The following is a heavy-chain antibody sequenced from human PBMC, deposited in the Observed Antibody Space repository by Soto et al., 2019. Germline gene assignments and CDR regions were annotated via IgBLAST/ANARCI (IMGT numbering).Heavy chain of an antibody. D-gene: IGHD2-15*01. CDR1: GFTFSSYG. J-gene: IGHJ4*02. V-gene: IGHV3-30*18. Sequence: GGSLRLSCAASGFTFSSYGMHWVRQAPGKGLEWVAVISYDGSNKYYADSVKGRFTISRDNSKNTLYLQMNSLRAEDTAVYYCAKESGSYFDAWGQGTLVTVSS. CDR2: ISYDGSNK. CDR3: AKESGSYFDA.